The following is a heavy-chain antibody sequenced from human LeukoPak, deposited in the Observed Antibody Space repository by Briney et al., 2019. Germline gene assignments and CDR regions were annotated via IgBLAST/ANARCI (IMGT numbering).Heavy chain of an antibody. J-gene: IGHJ4*02. CDR2: IYYSGST. V-gene: IGHV4-31*02. CDR3: ARAPPGPATSFDY. Sequence: SQTLSLTCTVSGGSISSGGYYWSWIRQHPGKGLEWIGYIYYSGSTYYNPSLKSRVTISVDTSKYQFSLKLSSVTAADTAVYNSARAPPGPATSFDYWGQGTLGTVSS. CDR1: GGSISSGGYY.